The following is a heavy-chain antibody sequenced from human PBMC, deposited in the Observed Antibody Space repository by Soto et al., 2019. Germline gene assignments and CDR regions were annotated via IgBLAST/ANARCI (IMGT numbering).Heavy chain of an antibody. CDR1: GGSINSGDYY. V-gene: IGHV4-30-4*01. J-gene: IGHJ6*02. CDR2: VYYTGRT. CDR3: AREAVAYGRSSSGRYYYYGTDV. D-gene: IGHD6-6*01. Sequence: KPSETLSLTCTVSGGSINSGDYYWSWIRQPPGGGLEWIAYVYYTGRTDYNPPLESRVTISIDTSQNLFSLSLNSMTAAYSAVYYCAREAVAYGRSSSGRYYYYGTDVWGQGTTVTVSS.